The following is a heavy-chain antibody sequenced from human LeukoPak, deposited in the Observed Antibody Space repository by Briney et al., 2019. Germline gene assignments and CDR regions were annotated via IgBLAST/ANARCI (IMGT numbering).Heavy chain of an antibody. Sequence: SETLSLTCTVSGGSISSSSYYWGWIRQPPGKGLEWIGGIYYSGSTYYNPSLKSRVTISVDTSKNQFSLKLSSVTAADTAVYYCARRGIVLLKNWFDPWGQGTLVTVSS. CDR2: IYYSGST. CDR3: ARRGIVLLKNWFDP. D-gene: IGHD3-10*01. V-gene: IGHV4-39*01. CDR1: GGSISSSSYY. J-gene: IGHJ5*02.